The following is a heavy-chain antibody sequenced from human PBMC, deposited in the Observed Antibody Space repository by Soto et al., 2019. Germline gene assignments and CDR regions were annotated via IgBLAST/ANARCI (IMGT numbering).Heavy chain of an antibody. V-gene: IGHV4-30-4*01. CDR2: INNSGSP. CDR1: GASIYNGGYF. Sequence: QVQLQESGPGLVRPSQTLSLTCSVSGASIYNGGYFWSWIRQSPGKGLEWIGHINNSGSPYNNPSPNSRVTIAADTSMNQFSLALTSVPAADTAMYYCARGPTTEKVDSLGQGILVTVSS. CDR3: ARGPTTEKVDS. J-gene: IGHJ4*02.